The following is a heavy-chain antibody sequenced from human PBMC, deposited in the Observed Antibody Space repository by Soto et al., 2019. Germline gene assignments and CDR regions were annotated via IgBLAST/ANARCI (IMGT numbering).Heavy chain of an antibody. CDR1: GGSISSYY. CDR2: MYYGGRT. Sequence: SETLSLTCTVSGGSISSYYWSWIRQPPGKGLEWIGYMYYGGRTSYNPSLKSRVTISVDTSKMQVALKLSSVPAADTAVYFCARGTPSPLIVRSSRGPWFDPWGQGTLVTVS. V-gene: IGHV4-59*08. D-gene: IGHD2-15*01. CDR3: ARGTPSPLIVRSSRGPWFDP. J-gene: IGHJ5*02.